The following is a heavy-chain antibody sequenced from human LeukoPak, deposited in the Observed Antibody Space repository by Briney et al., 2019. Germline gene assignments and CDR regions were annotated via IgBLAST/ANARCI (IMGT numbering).Heavy chain of an antibody. Sequence: PSETLSLTCTVSGGSISSSSYYWGWIRQPPGNGLEWIGSIYYSGSTYYNPSLKSRVTISVDTSKNQFSLKLSSVTAADTAVYYCARMYPDRDDAFDIWGQGTMVTVSS. D-gene: IGHD2-2*01. CDR2: IYYSGST. CDR3: ARMYPDRDDAFDI. V-gene: IGHV4-39*01. J-gene: IGHJ3*02. CDR1: GGSISSSSYY.